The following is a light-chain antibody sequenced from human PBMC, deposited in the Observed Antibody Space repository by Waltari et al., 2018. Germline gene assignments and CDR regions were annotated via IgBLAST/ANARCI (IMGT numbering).Light chain of an antibody. J-gene: IGKJ2*01. Sequence: EIVMTQSPPPLSVPPGESAPLSCRASQSVSTNLAWYQQKPGQAPRLLIYGASTRATGIPATFSGSGSGTEFTLTISSLQSEDFAVYYCQQYNNWPYTFGQGTRLEIK. V-gene: IGKV3-15*01. CDR3: QQYNNWPYT. CDR2: GAS. CDR1: QSVSTN.